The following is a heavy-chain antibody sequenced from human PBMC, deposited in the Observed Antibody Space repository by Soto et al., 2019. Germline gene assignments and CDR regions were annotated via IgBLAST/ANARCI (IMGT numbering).Heavy chain of an antibody. D-gene: IGHD3-22*01. Sequence: SETLSLTCAVSGYSISSGYYWGWIRQPPGKGLEWIGSIYHSGSTYYNPSLKSRVTISVDTSKNQFSLKLSSVTAADTAVYYCARDGPRGYYYTEWFDPWGQGTLVTVSS. CDR3: ARDGPRGYYYTEWFDP. CDR2: IYHSGST. J-gene: IGHJ5*02. V-gene: IGHV4-38-2*02. CDR1: GYSISSGYY.